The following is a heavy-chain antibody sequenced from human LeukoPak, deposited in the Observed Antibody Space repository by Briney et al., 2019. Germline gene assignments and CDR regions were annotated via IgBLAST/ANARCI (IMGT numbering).Heavy chain of an antibody. CDR2: TRNKANSYTT. D-gene: IGHD5-12*01. Sequence: GGSLRLSCAASGFIFSSYNMNWVRQAPGRGLEWVGRTRNKANSYTTEYAASVKGRFTISRDDSKNSLYLQMNSLKTEDTAVYYCARGYSGYDQSPLDYWGQGTLVTVSS. V-gene: IGHV3-72*01. CDR3: ARGYSGYDQSPLDY. J-gene: IGHJ4*02. CDR1: GFIFSSYN.